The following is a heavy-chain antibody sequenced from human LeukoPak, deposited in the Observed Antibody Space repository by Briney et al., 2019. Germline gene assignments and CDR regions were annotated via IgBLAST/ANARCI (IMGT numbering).Heavy chain of an antibody. J-gene: IGHJ4*02. CDR2: IYYSGST. V-gene: IGHV4-59*08. D-gene: IGHD3-16*01. CDR1: GGSIRSYY. Sequence: SETLSLTCAVYGGSIRSYYWSWVRQSPGKGLEWIGYIYYSGSTNYNPSLKSRVTISTHTSRNQFSLMLSSVTAADTAMYYCARYYDRTGFDYWGQGTLVTVSS. CDR3: ARYYDRTGFDY.